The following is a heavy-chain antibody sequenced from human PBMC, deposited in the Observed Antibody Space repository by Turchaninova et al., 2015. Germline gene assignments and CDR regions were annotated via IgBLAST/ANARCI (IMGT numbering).Heavy chain of an antibody. V-gene: IGHV3-15*07. Sequence: RLSCAASVFTFSNAWMNWVRQAPGKGLEWVGRIKSKTDGGTVDYAAPVKGRLTISRDDSKKTLYLEMSSLKTADTAVYYCTARYTYRYVFGFTDYWGQGTLVTVSS. J-gene: IGHJ4*02. CDR3: TARYTYRYVFGFTDY. D-gene: IGHD5-18*01. CDR1: VFTFSNAW. CDR2: IKSKTDGGTV.